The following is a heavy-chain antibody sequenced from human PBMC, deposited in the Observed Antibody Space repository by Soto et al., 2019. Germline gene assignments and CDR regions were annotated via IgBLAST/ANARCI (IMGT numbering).Heavy chain of an antibody. CDR1: GGSIISAGYY. Sequence: SETLSLTCNVSGGSIISAGYYWNWVRQHPGKGLEWIGYIYHSGSAYYNPSLKSRVTMSVDTSKSQFSLKLNSVAAADTAVYYCARSGAYGSTGQDYWGQGTQVTVSS. V-gene: IGHV4-31*03. D-gene: IGHD6-19*01. CDR2: IYHSGSA. J-gene: IGHJ4*02. CDR3: ARSGAYGSTGQDY.